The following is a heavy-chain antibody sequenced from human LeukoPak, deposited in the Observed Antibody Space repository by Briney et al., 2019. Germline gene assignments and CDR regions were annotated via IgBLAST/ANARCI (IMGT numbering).Heavy chain of an antibody. CDR2: ISSSSRTI. CDR1: GFTFSSYS. Sequence: GGSLRLSCAASGFTFSSYSMNWVRQAPGKGLEWLSYISSSSRTIYYADSVKGRFTISRDNANNSLYLQMNSLRAEDTAVYYCARSSSGSGGYYMDVWGKGTTVTVSS. CDR3: ARSSSGSGGYYMDV. V-gene: IGHV3-48*01. J-gene: IGHJ6*03. D-gene: IGHD1-26*01.